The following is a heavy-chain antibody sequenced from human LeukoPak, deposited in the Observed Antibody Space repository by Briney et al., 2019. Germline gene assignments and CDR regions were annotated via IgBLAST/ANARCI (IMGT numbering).Heavy chain of an antibody. CDR2: IVVGSGNT. Sequence: AASVKVSCKASGFTFTSSAMQWVRQARGQRLEWIGWIVVGSGNTNYAQKFQERVTITRDMSTSTAYMELSSLRSEDTAVYYCAALNKYSSSWSADYWGQGTLVTVSS. D-gene: IGHD6-13*01. V-gene: IGHV1-58*02. CDR1: GFTFTSSA. CDR3: AALNKYSSSWSADY. J-gene: IGHJ4*02.